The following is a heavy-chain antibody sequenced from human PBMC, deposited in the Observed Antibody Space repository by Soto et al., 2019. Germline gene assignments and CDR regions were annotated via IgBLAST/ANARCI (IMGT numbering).Heavy chain of an antibody. CDR2: LFYSGGA. CDR1: GGFLSSNSYY. V-gene: IGHV4-39*01. CDR3: ARHHGVVVAGRRRNWFDS. Sequence: SETLSLTCIVSGGFLSSNSYYWGWIRQPPGKGLEWIGSLFYSGGADYNPSLKGRVTISVDTSKNQFSLRLTSVTATDTAVYYCARHHGVVVAGRRRNWFDSWGQGALVTVSS. J-gene: IGHJ5*01. D-gene: IGHD2-15*01.